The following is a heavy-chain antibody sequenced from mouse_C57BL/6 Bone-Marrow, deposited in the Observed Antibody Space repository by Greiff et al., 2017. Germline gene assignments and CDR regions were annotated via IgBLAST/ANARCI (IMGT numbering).Heavy chain of an antibody. CDR2: IWWDDDK. CDR1: GFSLRTFGMG. CDR3: CPSLLCLRSSYFFGQ. D-gene: IGHD1-1*01. V-gene: IGHV8-8*01. J-gene: IGHJ2*01. Sequence: QVTLKESGPGILQPSQTLSLTCSFSGFSLRTFGMGVGWIRQPSGKGLEWLAHIWWDDDKYYNPALKSRLTISKATSTNQVFLKIAIVDTADTATYHRCPSLLCLRSSYFFGQRGQGTTLTVSS.